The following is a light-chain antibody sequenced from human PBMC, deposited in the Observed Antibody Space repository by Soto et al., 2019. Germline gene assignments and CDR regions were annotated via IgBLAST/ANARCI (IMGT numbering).Light chain of an antibody. Sequence: IVVTQSPATLSLSRGDIATLSCRASQTVSSSLAWYQQKPGQAPRLLIYEASNRATGIPARFSGSGSGADFTLTISSLEPEDFALYYCQQFHYWWTFGQGTKVDI. J-gene: IGKJ1*01. CDR3: QQFHYWWT. V-gene: IGKV3-11*01. CDR1: QTVSSS. CDR2: EAS.